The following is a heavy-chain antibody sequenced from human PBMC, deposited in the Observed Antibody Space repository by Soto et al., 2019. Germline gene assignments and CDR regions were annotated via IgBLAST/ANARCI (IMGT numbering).Heavy chain of an antibody. CDR2: IYWDDDK. Sequence: QITLNESGPTQVNPRQTLTLTCTFSGFSLTTSGVGVGWIRQSPGKAPEGLALIYWDDDKRYSPSLKSRLTSTKETSNNQVVLTMADLDPAETATYYCAHRVLRTVFGLVTTTAIYFDFWGQGTPVAVSS. CDR1: GFSLTTSGVG. J-gene: IGHJ4*02. V-gene: IGHV2-5*02. CDR3: AHRVLRTVFGLVTTTAIYFDF. D-gene: IGHD3-3*01.